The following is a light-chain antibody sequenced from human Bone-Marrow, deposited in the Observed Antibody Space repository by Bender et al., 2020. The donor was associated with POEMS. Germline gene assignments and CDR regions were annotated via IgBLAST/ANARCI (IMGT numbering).Light chain of an antibody. CDR2: QDT. Sequence: SYEVTQPPSVSVSPGQTASITCSGDDLGDKYVAWYQQKPGQSPVLVIYQDTKRPSGIPERFSGSNSGNTATLTISGTQAMDEADYYCQAWDTYSLIFGGETKLTVL. CDR1: DLGDKY. CDR3: QAWDTYSLI. V-gene: IGLV3-1*01. J-gene: IGLJ2*01.